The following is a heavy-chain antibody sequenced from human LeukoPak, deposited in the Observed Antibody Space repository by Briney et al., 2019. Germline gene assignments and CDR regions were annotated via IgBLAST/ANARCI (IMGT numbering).Heavy chain of an antibody. D-gene: IGHD3-22*01. CDR3: ATLGSYYYDSSGYQMPNSY. Sequence: ASVKVSCKASGYTFTSYDINWVRQATGQGLEWMGWMNPNSGNTGYAQKFQGRVTMTRNTSISTAYMELSSLRSEDTAVYYCATLGSYYYDSSGYQMPNSYWGQGTLVTVSS. CDR1: GYTFTSYD. V-gene: IGHV1-8*01. J-gene: IGHJ4*02. CDR2: MNPNSGNT.